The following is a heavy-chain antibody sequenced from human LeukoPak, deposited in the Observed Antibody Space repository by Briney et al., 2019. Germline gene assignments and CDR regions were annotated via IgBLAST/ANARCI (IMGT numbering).Heavy chain of an antibody. CDR1: GFTFSSYA. CDR2: MSTSGGST. V-gene: IGHV3-23*01. J-gene: IGHJ5*02. D-gene: IGHD3-3*01. CDR3: ARAVDFWSGYPQPNWFDP. Sequence: GGSLRLSCAASGFTFSSYAMSWVRQAPGKGLECVSTMSTSGGSTYYADSVKGRFTISRDNSKNTLFLHMNSLRAEDTAVYYCARAVDFWSGYPQPNWFDPWGQGTLVTVSS.